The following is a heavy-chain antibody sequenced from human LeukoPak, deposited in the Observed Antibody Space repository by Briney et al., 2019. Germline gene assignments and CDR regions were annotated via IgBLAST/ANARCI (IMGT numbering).Heavy chain of an antibody. D-gene: IGHD1-26*01. V-gene: IGHV3-21*01. J-gene: IGHJ4*02. CDR3: ARDASGSSTGLIDS. CDR2: ISTSSYYI. CDR1: GFTLRSYG. Sequence: GGSLRLSCAASGFTLRSYGMNWVRQAPGKGLEWVSYISTSSYYIYYADSVKGRFTISRDDAKNSLYLQMHSLRTEDTAVYYCARDASGSSTGLIDSWGQGTPVTVSS.